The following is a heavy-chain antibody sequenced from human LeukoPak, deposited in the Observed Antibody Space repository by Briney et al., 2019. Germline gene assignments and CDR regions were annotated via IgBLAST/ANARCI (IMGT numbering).Heavy chain of an antibody. CDR3: ASPDYYDSSGYYSL. CDR2: ISAYNGNT. V-gene: IGHV1-18*01. CDR1: GYTFTSYG. D-gene: IGHD3-22*01. Sequence: ASVKVSCKASGYTFTSYGISWVRQAPGQGLEWMGWISAYNGNTNYAQKLQGRVTMTTDTSTSTAYMELRSLRSDDTAVYYCASPDYYDSSGYYSLWGQGTQVTVSS. J-gene: IGHJ4*02.